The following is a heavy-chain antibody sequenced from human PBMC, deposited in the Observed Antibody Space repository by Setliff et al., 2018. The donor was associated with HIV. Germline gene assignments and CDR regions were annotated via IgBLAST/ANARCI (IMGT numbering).Heavy chain of an antibody. D-gene: IGHD2-15*01. Sequence: ASVKVSCKAPETTFSNYYLHWVRQAPGQGLEWMGIINPSGGRTNYAQKFQGRVTMTRDTSTSTVYMELSSLRSEDTAVYFCARGSRITVVAILTYSRFDYWGQGTLVTVSS. V-gene: IGHV1-46*01. CDR3: ARGSRITVVAILTYSRFDY. J-gene: IGHJ4*02. CDR2: INPSGGRT. CDR1: ETTFSNYY.